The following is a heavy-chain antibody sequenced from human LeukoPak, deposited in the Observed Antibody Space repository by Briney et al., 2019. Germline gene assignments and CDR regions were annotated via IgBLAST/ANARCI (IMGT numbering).Heavy chain of an antibody. CDR2: ISSSSSTI. J-gene: IGHJ3*02. CDR1: GFTFSSYA. D-gene: IGHD1-26*01. Sequence: GGSLRLSCAASGFTFSSYAMSWVRQAPGKGLEGVSYISSSSSTIYYADSVKGRFTISRDNAKNSLYLQMNSLRAEDTAVYYCARDSGSYFEYRGGYDAFDIWGQGTMVTVSS. V-gene: IGHV3-48*01. CDR3: ARDSGSYFEYRGGYDAFDI.